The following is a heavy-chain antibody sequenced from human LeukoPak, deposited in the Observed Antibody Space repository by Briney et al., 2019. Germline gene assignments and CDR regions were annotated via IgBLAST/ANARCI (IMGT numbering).Heavy chain of an antibody. V-gene: IGHV1-8*01. CDR2: MNPNSGNT. Sequence: ASVKVSCKASGYTFTSYDINWVRQATGQGLEWMGWMNPNSGNTGYAQKLQGRVTMTRNTSISTAYMELSSLRAEDTAVYYCAKDPSVAGYYFDYWGQGTLVTVSS. D-gene: IGHD6-19*01. CDR1: GYTFTSYD. J-gene: IGHJ4*02. CDR3: AKDPSVAGYYFDY.